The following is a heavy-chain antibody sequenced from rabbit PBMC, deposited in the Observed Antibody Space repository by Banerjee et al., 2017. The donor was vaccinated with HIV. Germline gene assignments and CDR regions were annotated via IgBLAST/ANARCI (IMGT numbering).Heavy chain of an antibody. J-gene: IGHJ3*01. V-gene: IGHV1S7*01. D-gene: IGHD1-1*01. CDR3: ARFTGYGSTSGHPTRLDL. CDR2: INTGSGST. CDR1: GIDFSSYG. Sequence: QLAESGGGRVTLGGSLKLSCKASGIDFSSYGLSWVRQAPGEGLEWIGYINTGSGSTDYATWVNGRFTISLDNAQNTVFLRMTSLTAADTATYFCARFTGYGSTSGHPTRLDLWGPGTLVTVS.